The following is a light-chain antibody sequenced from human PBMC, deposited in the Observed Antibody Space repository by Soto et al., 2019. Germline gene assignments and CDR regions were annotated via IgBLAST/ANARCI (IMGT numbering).Light chain of an antibody. J-gene: IGLJ3*02. CDR3: VLYLGSGISV. V-gene: IGLV8-61*01. Sequence: QTVVTQGPSLSVSPGGTVTLTCGLTSGSVSSTSYPSWYQQTPGQPPRTLIYNTDTRSSGVPDRFSGSILGNKAALTITGAQADDECDYYCVLYLGSGISVFGGGTKLTVL. CDR2: NTD. CDR1: SGSVSSTSY.